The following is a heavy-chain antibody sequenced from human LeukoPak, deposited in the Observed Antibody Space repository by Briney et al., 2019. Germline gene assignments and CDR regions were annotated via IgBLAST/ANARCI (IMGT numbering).Heavy chain of an antibody. CDR1: GFTVSSNY. CDR3: AKQWRGTGDAFDI. CDR2: IFSGGST. J-gene: IGHJ3*02. V-gene: IGHV3-66*04. D-gene: IGHD3/OR15-3a*01. Sequence: GGSLRLSCAASGFTVSSNYMNWVRQAPGKGLEWVSIIFSGGSTYYADSVKGGFTISRDTSKNTLYLQMNGLRAEDTAVYYCAKQWRGTGDAFDIWGQGTVVTLSS.